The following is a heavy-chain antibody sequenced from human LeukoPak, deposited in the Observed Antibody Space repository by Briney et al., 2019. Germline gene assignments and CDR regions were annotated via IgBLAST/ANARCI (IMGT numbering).Heavy chain of an antibody. CDR1: GFIFTNYG. Sequence: GGSLRLSCATSGFIFTNYGMNWVRQAPGKGLEWVALISYDGSNKYYADSVKGRFTISRDNSKNTLYLQMNSLRAEDTAVYYCARDKTWYQGGDYWGQGTLVTVSS. J-gene: IGHJ4*02. CDR2: ISYDGSNK. CDR3: ARDKTWYQGGDY. D-gene: IGHD2-2*01. V-gene: IGHV3-30*03.